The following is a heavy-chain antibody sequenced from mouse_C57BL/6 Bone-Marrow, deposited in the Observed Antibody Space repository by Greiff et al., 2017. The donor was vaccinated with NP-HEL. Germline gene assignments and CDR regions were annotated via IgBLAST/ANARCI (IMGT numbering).Heavy chain of an antibody. J-gene: IGHJ3*01. CDR2: ISSGGDYI. D-gene: IGHD1-1*01. CDR1: GFTFSSYA. Sequence: EVQRVESGEGLVKPGGSLKLSCAASGFTFSSYAMSWVRQTPEKRLEWVAYISSGGDYIYYADTVKGRFTISRDNARNTLYLQMSSLKSEDTAMYYCTREDTTVQFAYWGQGTLVTVSA. V-gene: IGHV5-9-1*02. CDR3: TREDTTVQFAY.